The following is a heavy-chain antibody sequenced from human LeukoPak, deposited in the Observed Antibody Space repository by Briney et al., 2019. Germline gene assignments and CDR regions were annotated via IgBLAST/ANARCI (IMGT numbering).Heavy chain of an antibody. Sequence: PGGSLRLSCAASGFTFSSYSMNWVRQAPGKGLEWVSYISSSSSTIYYAGSVKGRFTISRDNAKNSLYLQMNSLRAEDTAVYYCARVKAGDIVDPWGQGTLVTVSS. J-gene: IGHJ5*02. V-gene: IGHV3-48*01. CDR2: ISSSSSTI. CDR1: GFTFSSYS. D-gene: IGHD2-15*01. CDR3: ARVKAGDIVDP.